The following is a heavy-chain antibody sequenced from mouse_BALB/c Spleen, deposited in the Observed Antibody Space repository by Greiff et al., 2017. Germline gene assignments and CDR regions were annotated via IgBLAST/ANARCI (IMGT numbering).Heavy chain of an antibody. CDR2: ISSGGSYT. Sequence: EVHLVESGGGLVKPGGSLKLSCAASGFTFSSYAMSWVRQSPEKRLEWVAEISSGGSYTYYPDTVTGRFTISRDNAKNTLYLEMSSLRSEDTAMYYCARDYYGRGAMDYWGQGTSVTVSS. V-gene: IGHV5-9-4*01. J-gene: IGHJ4*01. CDR1: GFTFSSYA. CDR3: ARDYYGRGAMDY. D-gene: IGHD1-1*01.